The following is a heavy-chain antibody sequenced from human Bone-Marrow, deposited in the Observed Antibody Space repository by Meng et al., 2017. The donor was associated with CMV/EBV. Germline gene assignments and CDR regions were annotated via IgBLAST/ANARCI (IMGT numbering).Heavy chain of an antibody. V-gene: IGHV3-15*01. CDR3: TTGLVTTNYYYYYYGMDA. CDR1: GFSVSTNY. CDR2: IKSKTDGGTT. Sequence: GESLKISCAASGFSVSTNYMTWVRQAPGKGLEWVGRIKSKTDGGTTDYAAPVKGRFTISRDDSKNTLYLQMNSLKTEDTAVYYCTTGLVTTNYYYYYYGMDAWGQGTTVTVSS. J-gene: IGHJ6*02. D-gene: IGHD4-11*01.